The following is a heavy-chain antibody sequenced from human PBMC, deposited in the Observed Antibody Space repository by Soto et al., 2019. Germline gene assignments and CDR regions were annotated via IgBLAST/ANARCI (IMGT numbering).Heavy chain of an antibody. CDR1: GFTFSSYA. Sequence: GGSLRLSCAASGFTFSSYAMSWVRQAPGKGLEWVSVISGSGGNTYFADSVKGRFTISRDNSKNTLYLQMNSLRAEDTAVYYCAKHIEGTWLFDFWGQGTLVTVSS. CDR3: AKHIEGTWLFDF. CDR2: ISGSGGNT. V-gene: IGHV3-23*01. D-gene: IGHD5-12*01. J-gene: IGHJ4*02.